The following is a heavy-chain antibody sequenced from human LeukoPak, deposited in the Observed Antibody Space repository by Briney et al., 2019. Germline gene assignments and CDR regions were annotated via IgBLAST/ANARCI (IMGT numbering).Heavy chain of an antibody. CDR2: INHSGST. D-gene: IGHD6-6*01. CDR1: GFTFSSST. J-gene: IGHJ5*02. CDR3: ARRGGSIAARGGTNWFDP. V-gene: IGHV4-34*08. Sequence: AGGSLRLSCAASGFTFSSSTMSWVRQPPGKGLEWIGEINHSGSTNYNPSLKSRVTISVDTSKNQFSLKLSSVTAADTAVYYCARRGGSIAARGGTNWFDPWGQGTLVTVSS.